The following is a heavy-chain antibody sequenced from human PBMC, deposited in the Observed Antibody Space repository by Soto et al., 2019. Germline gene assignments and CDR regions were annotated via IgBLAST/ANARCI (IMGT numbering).Heavy chain of an antibody. CDR1: GFNFSSYA. CDR3: AKDHSYSSSPNWFDP. Sequence: GGSLRLSCAASGFNFSSYAMSWVRQAPGKGLEWVSAISGSGGSTYYADSVKGRFTISRDNSKNTLYLQMNSLRAEDTAVYYCAKDHSYSSSPNWFDPWGQGTLVTVSS. V-gene: IGHV3-23*01. CDR2: ISGSGGST. D-gene: IGHD6-13*01. J-gene: IGHJ5*02.